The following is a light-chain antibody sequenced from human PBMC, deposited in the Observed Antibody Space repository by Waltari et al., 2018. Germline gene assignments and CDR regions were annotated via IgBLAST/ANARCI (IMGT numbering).Light chain of an antibody. Sequence: EIVLTQSAATLSLSPGEIATLSCRASQSVSSYLAWYQQKPGQAPRPLIYDASNGATGIPARCSGSGSGTDFTLTISSLEPEDVAVYYCQQRSNWLLTFGGGTKVEIK. CDR3: QQRSNWLLT. J-gene: IGKJ4*01. CDR2: DAS. V-gene: IGKV3-11*01. CDR1: QSVSSY.